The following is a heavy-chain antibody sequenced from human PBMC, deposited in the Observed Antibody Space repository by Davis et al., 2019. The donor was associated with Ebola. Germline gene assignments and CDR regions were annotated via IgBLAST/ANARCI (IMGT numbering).Heavy chain of an antibody. J-gene: IGHJ4*02. CDR1: GGSISSGGYY. CDR3: AGHYYGSGSYSDY. V-gene: IGHV4-30-2*02. CDR2: IYHSGST. D-gene: IGHD3-10*01. Sequence: SETLSLTCTVSGGSISSGGYYWSWIRQHPGKGLEWIGYIYHSGSTYYNPSLKSRVTISVDTSKNQFSLKLSSVTAADTAVYYCAGHYYGSGSYSDYWGQGTLVTVSS.